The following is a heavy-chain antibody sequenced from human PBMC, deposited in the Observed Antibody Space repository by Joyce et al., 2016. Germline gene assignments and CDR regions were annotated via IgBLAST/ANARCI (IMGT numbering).Heavy chain of an antibody. CDR3: ARSSYTNGIFDY. CDR1: GFTFSSYS. V-gene: IGHV3-21*01. CDR2: LSSSSSDI. Sequence: EVQLVESGGGLVKPGGSLRLSCAASGFTFSSYSMSWVSQAPGKGLEWFSSLSSSSSDIKYTDSVKGRFTISRDNAKNSLYLQMNSLRVEDTAVYYCARSSYTNGIFDYWGQGTLVTVSS. J-gene: IGHJ4*02. D-gene: IGHD2-8*01.